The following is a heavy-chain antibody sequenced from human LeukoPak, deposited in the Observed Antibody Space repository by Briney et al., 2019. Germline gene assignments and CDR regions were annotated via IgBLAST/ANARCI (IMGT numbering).Heavy chain of an antibody. V-gene: IGHV1-2*02. J-gene: IGHJ4*02. CDR1: GYTFIGYF. CDR2: INPNSGGT. CDR3: ARGSSGNYAHFHF. D-gene: IGHD1-26*01. Sequence: ASVKVSCKASGYTFIGYFMHWVRQAPGQGPKWMGWINPNSGGTNYAQKFQGRVTMTRDTSISTAYMELSSLTSDDTAVYYCARGSSGNYAHFHFWGQGTLVTVSS.